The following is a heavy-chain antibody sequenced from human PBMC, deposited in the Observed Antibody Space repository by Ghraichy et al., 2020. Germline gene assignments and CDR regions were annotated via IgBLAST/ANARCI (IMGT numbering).Heavy chain of an antibody. J-gene: IGHJ2*01. CDR3: AKDEARLQYRYWYFDL. CDR1: GFTFGSYG. D-gene: IGHD4-11*01. Sequence: GGSLRLSCAASGFTFGSYGMHWVRQAPGKGLEWVAVISYDGSNKYYADSVKGRFTISRDNSKNTLYLQMNSLRAEDTAVYYCAKDEARLQYRYWYFDLWGRGTLVTVSS. CDR2: ISYDGSNK. V-gene: IGHV3-30*18.